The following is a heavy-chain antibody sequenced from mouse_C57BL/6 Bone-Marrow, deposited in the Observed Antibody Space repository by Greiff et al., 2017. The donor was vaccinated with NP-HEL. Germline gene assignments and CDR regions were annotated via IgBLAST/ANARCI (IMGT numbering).Heavy chain of an antibody. Sequence: VQLQQSGAELVKPGASVKLSCKASGYTFTSYWMHWVKQRPGQGLEWIGMIHPNSGSTNYNEKFKSKATLTVDKSSSTAYMQLSSLTSEDSAVYYCARFTTVVATYYAMDYWGQGTSVTVSS. CDR3: ARFTTVVATYYAMDY. D-gene: IGHD1-1*01. V-gene: IGHV1-64*01. J-gene: IGHJ4*01. CDR2: IHPNSGST. CDR1: GYTFTSYW.